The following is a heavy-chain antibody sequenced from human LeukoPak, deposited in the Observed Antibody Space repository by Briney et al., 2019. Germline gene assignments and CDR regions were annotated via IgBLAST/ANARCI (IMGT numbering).Heavy chain of an antibody. D-gene: IGHD5-18*01. J-gene: IGHJ4*02. Sequence: GGSLRLSCAASGFTFSSYSMNWVRQAPGKGLEWVSYISSSRSTIYYADSVKGRFTISRDNSKNTLYLQMNSLRAEDTAVYYCARAIQLWYPYDCWGQGTLVTVSS. V-gene: IGHV3-48*01. CDR3: ARAIQLWYPYDC. CDR1: GFTFSSYS. CDR2: ISSSRSTI.